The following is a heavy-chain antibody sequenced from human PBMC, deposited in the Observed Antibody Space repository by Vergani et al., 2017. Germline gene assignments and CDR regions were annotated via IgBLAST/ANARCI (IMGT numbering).Heavy chain of an antibody. J-gene: IGHJ4*02. Sequence: EVQLVESGGGLVKPGGSLRLSCAASGFTFSSDNMNWVRQAPGKGLEWVSSISSSSSYIYYADSVKGRFTISRDNGKNSLYLQMNSLRAEDTAVYYCARDLSLSSMGDYWGQGTLVTVSS. CDR3: ARDLSLSSMGDY. CDR1: GFTFSSDN. CDR2: ISSSSSYI. D-gene: IGHD6-6*01. V-gene: IGHV3-21*01.